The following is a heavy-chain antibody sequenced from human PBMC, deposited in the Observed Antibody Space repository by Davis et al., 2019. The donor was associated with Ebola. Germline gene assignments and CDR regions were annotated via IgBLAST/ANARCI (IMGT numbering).Heavy chain of an antibody. V-gene: IGHV3-23*01. CDR2: GNSADT. Sequence: SLTISSAASDITFDYVARTCLRQVPQKGLEWIWTYGNSADTYYADTVKGRFTISRDNSKNTLYLQMNGLRVEDTAIYYCAKENRNIWSEVWGQGTMVTVSS. CDR3: AKENRNIWSEV. J-gene: IGHJ3*01. CDR1: DITFDYVA. D-gene: IGHD2-8*02.